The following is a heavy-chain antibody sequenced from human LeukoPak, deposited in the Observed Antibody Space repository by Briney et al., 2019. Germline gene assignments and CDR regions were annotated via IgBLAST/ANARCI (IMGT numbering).Heavy chain of an antibody. V-gene: IGHV3-7*01. J-gene: IGHJ4*02. CDR2: IKQDGSEK. CDR1: GFTFSNYW. D-gene: IGHD2-15*01. CDR3: ATGKQLLDY. Sequence: PGGSLRLSCAASGFTFSNYWLTWVRQAPGQGLEWVANIKQDGSEKHYVDSVKGRFTISRDNAKNSLYLQMNSLRAEDTAVYYCATGKQLLDYWGQGTLVTASS.